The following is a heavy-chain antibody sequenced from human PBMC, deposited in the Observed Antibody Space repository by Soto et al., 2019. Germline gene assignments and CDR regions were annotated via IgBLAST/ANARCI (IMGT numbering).Heavy chain of an antibody. CDR1: GGSISSYY. D-gene: IGHD1-1*01. CDR2: IFYTGSSNYGST. J-gene: IGHJ4*02. V-gene: IGHV4-59*08. Sequence: QVQLQESGPGLVKPSETLSLTCTVSGGSISSYYWGWIRQPPGKGLEWIGHIFYTGSSNYGSTNYSPTLQSRVTISADTSKNQFYLKVTSVTAADTALYVGARHYPTGNNWNCVDYWGRGTLVTVSS. CDR3: ARHYPTGNNWNCVDY.